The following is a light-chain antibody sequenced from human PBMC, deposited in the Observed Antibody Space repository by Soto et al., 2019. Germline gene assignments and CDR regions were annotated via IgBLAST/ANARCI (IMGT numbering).Light chain of an antibody. J-gene: IGLJ2*01. CDR2: EGS. Sequence: QSVLTQPASVSGSPGQSIAIAYTGTSSDIGSYNLVSWYQQHPGKAPKLIIYEGSKRTSGVSNRFSAAKSGNTASLTISGLQAEDEADYYCCSYAGRRIFGALFGGGTKLTVL. V-gene: IGLV2-23*03. CDR3: CSYAGRRIFGAL. CDR1: SSDIGSYNL.